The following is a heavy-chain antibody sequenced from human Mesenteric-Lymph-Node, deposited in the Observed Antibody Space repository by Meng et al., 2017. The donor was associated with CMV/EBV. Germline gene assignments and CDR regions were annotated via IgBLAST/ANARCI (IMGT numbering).Heavy chain of an antibody. CDR2: IKQDGTEK. J-gene: IGHJ6*02. CDR1: GFTFSNAW. Sequence: GESLKISCAASGFTFSNAWMNWVRQAPGKGLEWVANIKQDGTEKSYVDSVKGRFTISRDNAQNSLYLQMNSLRVEDTAMYYCAGSLDVWGQGTTVTVSS. V-gene: IGHV3-7*01. CDR3: AGSLDV.